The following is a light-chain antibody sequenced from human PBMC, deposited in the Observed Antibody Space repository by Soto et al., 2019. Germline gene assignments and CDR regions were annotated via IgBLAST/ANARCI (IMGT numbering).Light chain of an antibody. CDR3: QQYGSSPLT. Sequence: EIVLTQSPGTLSLSPGERATLSCRASQSVSSSYLAWYQQKPGQAPRLLIYGASSRATGIPDTFSGSGSGTDFTLTISRLEPEDFAVYYWQQYGSSPLTFGGGTKVEIK. CDR1: QSVSSSY. V-gene: IGKV3-20*01. CDR2: GAS. J-gene: IGKJ4*01.